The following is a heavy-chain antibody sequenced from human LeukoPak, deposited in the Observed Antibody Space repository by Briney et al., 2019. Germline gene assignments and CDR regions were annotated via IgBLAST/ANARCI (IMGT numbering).Heavy chain of an antibody. D-gene: IGHD3-10*01. CDR3: ARDHDYDSGSYPLDY. V-gene: IGHV3-20*01. J-gene: IGHJ4*02. Sequence: GGSLRLSCPASGFTFDDYCMSWVRQAPGKGLEWVSAINWNGGSTGYADSVKGRFTISRDNAKNSLYLQMNSLRAEDTALYHGARDHDYDSGSYPLDYWGQGTLVIVSS. CDR2: INWNGGST. CDR1: GFTFDDYC.